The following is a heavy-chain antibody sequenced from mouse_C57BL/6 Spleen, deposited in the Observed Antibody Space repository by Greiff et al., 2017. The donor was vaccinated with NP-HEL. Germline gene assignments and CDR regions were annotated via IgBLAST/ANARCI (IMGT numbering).Heavy chain of an antibody. CDR2: IDPSDSYT. V-gene: IGHV1-59*01. Sequence: QVQLKQSGAELVRPGTSVKLSCKASGYTFTSYWMHWVKQRPGQGLEWIGVIDPSDSYTNYNQKFKGKATLTVDTSSRTAYMQLSSLTSEDSAVYYCARWDYYGSSFFDYWGQGTTLTVSS. CDR3: ARWDYYGSSFFDY. J-gene: IGHJ2*01. CDR1: GYTFTSYW. D-gene: IGHD1-1*01.